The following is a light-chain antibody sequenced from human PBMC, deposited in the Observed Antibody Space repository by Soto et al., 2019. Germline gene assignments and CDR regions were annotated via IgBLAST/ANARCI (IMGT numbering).Light chain of an antibody. CDR1: WRVCAS. V-gene: IGKV1-5*01. CDR3: QQCAEYST. Sequence: DIHLTQSPSSLSASVGARVSMTCRASWRVCASLAWYQKKPGEVPKLLFKGASTAASDVPLRFIASGSGTEFTLVISDLQADEFGTYYCQQCAEYSTFGQGTRLEI. J-gene: IGKJ2*01. CDR2: GAS.